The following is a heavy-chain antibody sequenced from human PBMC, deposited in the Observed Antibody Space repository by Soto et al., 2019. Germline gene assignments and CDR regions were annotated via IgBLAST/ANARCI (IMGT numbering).Heavy chain of an antibody. CDR3: ARDREDGSGTKYNWFDS. D-gene: IGHD3-10*01. CDR1: GGTFGNLG. Sequence: SVKVSCKASGGTFGNLGISWLRQAPGQGLEWMGGTIPIFDTPHYAEKFRDRLTITADATSTAYMELTSLSSEDTATYYCARDREDGSGTKYNWFDSWGQGTLVTVSS. J-gene: IGHJ5*01. V-gene: IGHV1-69*13. CDR2: TIPIFDTP.